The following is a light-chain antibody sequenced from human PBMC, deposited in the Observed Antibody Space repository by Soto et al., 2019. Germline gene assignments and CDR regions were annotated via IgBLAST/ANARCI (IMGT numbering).Light chain of an antibody. Sequence: QSALTQPASVSGSPGQSITISCTGASSDVGAYEYVAWYQQHPGKAPKLILYDVTSRPSGVSDRFSGSKSGNTASLTISGLQAEDEAEYYCSAYSNSVFGGGTKLTVL. J-gene: IGLJ3*02. CDR2: DVT. CDR3: SAYSNSV. V-gene: IGLV2-14*01. CDR1: SSDVGAYEY.